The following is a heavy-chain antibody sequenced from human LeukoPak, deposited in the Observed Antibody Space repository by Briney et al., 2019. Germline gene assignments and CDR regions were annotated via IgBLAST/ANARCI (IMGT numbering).Heavy chain of an antibody. CDR2: IYYSGST. CDR3: ARGGVFGESNFDY. D-gene: IGHD3-10*01. Sequence: SETLSLTCAVSGDSISSGGYSWSWIRQPPGKGLEWIGYIYYSGSTYYNPSLRSRVIISVDTSKNQFSLKLTSVTAADTAVYYCARGGVFGESNFDYWGQGTLVTVSS. V-gene: IGHV4-30-4*07. J-gene: IGHJ4*02. CDR1: GDSISSGGYS.